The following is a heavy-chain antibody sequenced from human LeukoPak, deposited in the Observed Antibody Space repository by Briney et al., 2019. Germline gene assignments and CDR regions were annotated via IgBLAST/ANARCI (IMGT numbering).Heavy chain of an antibody. CDR3: ARVPGDY. CDR2: ISSSNNYI. CDR1: GFTFRSYS. Sequence: GGSLRLSCVASGFTFRSYSMNWVRQVPGKGLEWVSSISSSNNYIYYADSVKGRFTISRDNAKNSLYLQMNYLRAEDTAVYYCARVPGDYWGQGTLVTVSS. V-gene: IGHV3-21*01. J-gene: IGHJ4*02.